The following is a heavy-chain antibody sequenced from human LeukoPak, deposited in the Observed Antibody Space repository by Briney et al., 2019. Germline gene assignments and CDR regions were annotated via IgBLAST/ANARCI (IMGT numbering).Heavy chain of an antibody. CDR3: AKTLVPSGIYHEDFFDY. Sequence: GGSLRLSCAISGFTFTSYAMTWVRPAPGKGLEWVISISGSGVSTYYADSVRGRFTISRDISKNTLYLQMNSLRAEDTALYYCAKTLVPSGIYHEDFFDYWGQGTLVTVSS. D-gene: IGHD1-26*01. CDR2: ISGSGVST. J-gene: IGHJ4*02. CDR1: GFTFTSYA. V-gene: IGHV3-23*01.